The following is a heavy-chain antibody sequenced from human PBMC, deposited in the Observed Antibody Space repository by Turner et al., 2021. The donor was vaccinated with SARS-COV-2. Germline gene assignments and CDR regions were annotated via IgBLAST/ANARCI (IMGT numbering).Heavy chain of an antibody. D-gene: IGHD6-13*01. CDR1: GGSMISYY. Sequence: QVQLQESGPGLVKPSETLSLTCTVPGGSMISYYWSWIRQPPGKGLEWIAYMYASGSTFYHPSLKGRVTISGDASKNQFYLRVTSVTAADTAVYYCARFTPAGGNDYWGQGTLVTVSS. CDR3: ARFTPAGGNDY. CDR2: MYASGST. J-gene: IGHJ4*02. V-gene: IGHV4-59*01.